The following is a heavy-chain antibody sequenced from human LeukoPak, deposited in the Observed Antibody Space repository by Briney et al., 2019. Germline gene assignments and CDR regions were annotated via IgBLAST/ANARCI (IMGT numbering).Heavy chain of an antibody. CDR2: INTDGSTT. CDR1: GFTFTSYW. D-gene: IGHD4-17*01. J-gene: IGHJ6*02. Sequence: PGGSLRLSCAASGFTFTSYWMHWVRQAPGKGLVWVSRINTDGSTTRYADSVKGRFTISRDNAKNTLYLQMNSLRAEDTSVYYCAYDYGDPTYYYYYGMDVWGQGTTVTVS. CDR3: AYDYGDPTYYYYYGMDV. V-gene: IGHV3-74*01.